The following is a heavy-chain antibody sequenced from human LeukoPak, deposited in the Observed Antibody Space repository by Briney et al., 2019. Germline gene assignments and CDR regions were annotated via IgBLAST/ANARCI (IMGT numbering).Heavy chain of an antibody. Sequence: ASVKVSCKASGYTFTSYNINWVRQATGQGLEWMGWMNPNSGNTGYAQKFQGRVTMTRNTSISTAYMELSSLRSEDTAVYYCARPLRRGSWYAYWGQGTLVTVSS. V-gene: IGHV1-8*01. CDR1: GYTFTSYN. CDR3: ARPLRRGSWYAY. J-gene: IGHJ4*02. D-gene: IGHD6-13*01. CDR2: MNPNSGNT.